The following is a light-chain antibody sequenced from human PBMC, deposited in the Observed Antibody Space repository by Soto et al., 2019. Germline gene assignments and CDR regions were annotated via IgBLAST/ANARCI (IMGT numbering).Light chain of an antibody. CDR2: AAS. Sequence: DIQLTQSPSFLSPSIGESVTITCRARQVISTSLACYQVKPGKAPKLLIYAASTLERWVPSRFSATVSGTEFSFTISSLQPEDFATYYCQQLFDSPITFGQGTRLETK. CDR1: QVISTS. V-gene: IGKV1-9*01. J-gene: IGKJ5*01. CDR3: QQLFDSPIT.